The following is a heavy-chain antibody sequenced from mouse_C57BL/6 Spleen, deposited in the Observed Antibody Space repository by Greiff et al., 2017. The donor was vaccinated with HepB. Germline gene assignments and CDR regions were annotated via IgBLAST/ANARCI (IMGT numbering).Heavy chain of an antibody. V-gene: IGHV1-69*01. J-gene: IGHJ2*01. CDR1: GYTFTSYW. CDR2: IDPSDSYT. D-gene: IGHD1-1*02. CDR3: ARYGLSFDY. Sequence: QVQLQQPGAELVMPGASVKLSCKASGYTFTSYWMHWVKQRPGQGLEWIGEIDPSDSYTNYNQKVKGKSKLTVDKSSSTAYMQLSSLTSEDSAVYYCARYGLSFDYLGQGTTLTVSS.